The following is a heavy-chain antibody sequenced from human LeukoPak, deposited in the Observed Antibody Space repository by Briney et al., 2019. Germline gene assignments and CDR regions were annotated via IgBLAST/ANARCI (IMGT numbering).Heavy chain of an antibody. D-gene: IGHD6-6*01. J-gene: IGHJ5*02. Sequence: GGSLRLSCAASGFTFNSYGMHWVRQAPGKGLEWVAFIRYDGSNKYYADSVKGRFTISRDNSKNTVYLQMNSLRAEDTAVYYCARGEGLAARLWFDPWGQGTLVTVSS. CDR1: GFTFNSYG. CDR3: ARGEGLAARLWFDP. CDR2: IRYDGSNK. V-gene: IGHV3-30*02.